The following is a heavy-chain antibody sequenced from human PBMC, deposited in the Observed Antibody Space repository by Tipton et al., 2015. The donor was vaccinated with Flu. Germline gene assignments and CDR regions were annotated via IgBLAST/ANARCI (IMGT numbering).Heavy chain of an antibody. V-gene: IGHV3-9*01. CDR2: ISWDTGIT. CDR3: AKGGAGQYPPLSAPFGYGLDV. D-gene: IGHD3-16*01. CDR1: GFTFGEYS. Sequence: SLRLSCTASGFTFGEYSMHWVRQVAGKGLEWVAGISWDTGITGYADSVKGRFAISRDNAKEALYLQMSDLRGDDTALYYCAKGGAGQYPPLSAPFGYGLDVWGLGTTVTVSS. J-gene: IGHJ6*02.